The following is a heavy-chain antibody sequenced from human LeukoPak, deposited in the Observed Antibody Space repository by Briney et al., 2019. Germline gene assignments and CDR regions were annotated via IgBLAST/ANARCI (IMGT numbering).Heavy chain of an antibody. CDR2: IYYSGST. J-gene: IGHJ4*02. Sequence: PSQTLSLTCTVSGGSISSGDYYWSWIRQPPGKGLEWIVYIYYSGSTYYNPSLKSRITISLDTSKNHSSLKLSSVTAADTAVYYCARVRLDYCGNYIDYWGQGTLVTVSS. V-gene: IGHV4-30-4*08. CDR1: GGSISSGDYY. D-gene: IGHD4-23*01. CDR3: ARVRLDYCGNYIDY.